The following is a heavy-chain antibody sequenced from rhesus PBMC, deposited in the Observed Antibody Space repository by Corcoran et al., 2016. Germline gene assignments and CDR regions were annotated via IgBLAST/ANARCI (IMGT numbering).Heavy chain of an antibody. Sequence: QVQLQESGPGLVKPSETLSLTCDVSGYSISSGYYWGWLRQPPGGGLEYIGYISGSSGSTYYNPSLKSRVTISKDTSKNQFSLKLSSVTAADTAVYYCARQYSWNNFRFDVWGPGVLVTVSS. V-gene: IGHV4-99*01. D-gene: IGHD1-20*01. CDR1: GYSISSGYY. CDR3: ARQYSWNNFRFDV. CDR2: ISGSSGST. J-gene: IGHJ5-1*01.